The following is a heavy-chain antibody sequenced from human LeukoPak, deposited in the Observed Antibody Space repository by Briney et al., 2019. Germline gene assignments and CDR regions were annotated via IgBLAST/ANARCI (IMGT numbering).Heavy chain of an antibody. J-gene: IGHJ4*02. Sequence: PGGSLRLSCAASGFIFSSYAMNWVRQAPGKGLEWVSVISGSGGRTYYIDSVKGRFTISRDNSKNTLYLQMNSLRAEDTAVYYCAKGGLSPFDYWGQGTLVTVSS. D-gene: IGHD3-16*01. CDR2: ISGSGGRT. V-gene: IGHV3-23*01. CDR1: GFIFSSYA. CDR3: AKGGLSPFDY.